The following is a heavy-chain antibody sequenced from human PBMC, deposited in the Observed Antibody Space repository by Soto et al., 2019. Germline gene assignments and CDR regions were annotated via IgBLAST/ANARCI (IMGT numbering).Heavy chain of an antibody. V-gene: IGHV1-69*13. J-gene: IGHJ4*02. CDR1: GGTFSSYA. D-gene: IGHD2-21*02. CDR2: IIPIFGTA. CDR3: ARLSYCGGDCLNYFDY. Sequence: SVEVSCKASGGTFSSYAISWVRQAPGQGLEWMGGIIPIFGTANYAQKFQGRVTITADESTSTAYMELSSLRSEDTAVNYCARLSYCGGDCLNYFDYWGQGTLVTVSS.